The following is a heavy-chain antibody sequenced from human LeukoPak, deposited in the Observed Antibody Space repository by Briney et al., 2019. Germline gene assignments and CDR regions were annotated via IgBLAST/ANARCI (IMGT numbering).Heavy chain of an antibody. CDR1: GDSIINYY. Sequence: SETLSLTCSVSGDSIINYYWSWIRQSPEKGLEWIGYIYYTGTTKYNPSLESRVFMSVDTSKNPFSLRLTSVTVADTAVYYCAKEPSVWGQGILVIVSS. CDR2: IYYTGTT. CDR3: AKEPSV. J-gene: IGHJ4*02. V-gene: IGHV4-59*01.